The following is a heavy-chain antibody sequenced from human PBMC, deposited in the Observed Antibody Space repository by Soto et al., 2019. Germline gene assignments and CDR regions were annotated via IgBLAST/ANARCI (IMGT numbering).Heavy chain of an antibody. V-gene: IGHV4-61*01. CDR3: ARDQNGSPHFDY. CDR1: GGSISSSSYY. Sequence: PSETLSLTCTVSGGSISSSSYYWSWIRQPPGKGLEWVGFIFHSGSTNCNPSLKSRVTFSVDTSKNQFSLKLTSVTAADMAVYYCARDQNGSPHFDYWGQGILVTVSS. CDR2: IFHSGST. D-gene: IGHD1-26*01. J-gene: IGHJ4*02.